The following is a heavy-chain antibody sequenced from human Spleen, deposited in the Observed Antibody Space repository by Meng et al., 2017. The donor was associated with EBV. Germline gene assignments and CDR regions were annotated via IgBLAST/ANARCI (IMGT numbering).Heavy chain of an antibody. CDR3: ARRGGVDY. Sequence: VHPAQCGAGLLKPSATLSLTFAVYVGSFTGYYWTLIRQPPGKGLEWIGEISRSGSTNYNPSLKSRVTISLDTSKNQFSLKLSSVTAADTAVYYCARRGGVDYWGQGTLVTVSS. CDR1: VGSFTGYY. D-gene: IGHD3-16*01. J-gene: IGHJ4*02. V-gene: IGHV4-34*01. CDR2: ISRSGST.